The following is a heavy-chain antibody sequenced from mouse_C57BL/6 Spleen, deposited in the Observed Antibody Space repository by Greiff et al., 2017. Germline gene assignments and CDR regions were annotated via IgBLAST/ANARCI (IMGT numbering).Heavy chain of an antibody. V-gene: IGHV1-66*01. CDR2: IYPGSGNT. D-gene: IGHD2-2*01. CDR1: GYSFTSYY. Sequence: QVQLKQSGPELVKPGASVKISCKASGYSFTSYYIHWVKQRPGQGLEWIGWIYPGSGNTKYNEKFKGKATLTADTSSSTAYMQLSSLSSEDSAVYYCARLVGYAYYFDYWGQGTTLTVSS. CDR3: ARLVGYAYYFDY. J-gene: IGHJ2*01.